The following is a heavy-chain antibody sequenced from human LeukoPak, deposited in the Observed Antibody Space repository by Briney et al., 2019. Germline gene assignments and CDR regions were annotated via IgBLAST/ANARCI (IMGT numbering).Heavy chain of an antibody. D-gene: IGHD6-19*01. CDR2: IKPDSGSS. CDR3: ARARVPIAVAGLYYFDY. J-gene: IGHJ4*02. Sequence: ASVKVSCKASGYTFTAYYIHWLRQAPGQGPEWMGWIKPDSGSSHYAQKFQGRVTMTRDTSSNSAYMDLTSLKSDDTALYYCARARVPIAVAGLYYFDYWGRGALVTVSS. CDR1: GYTFTAYY. V-gene: IGHV1-2*02.